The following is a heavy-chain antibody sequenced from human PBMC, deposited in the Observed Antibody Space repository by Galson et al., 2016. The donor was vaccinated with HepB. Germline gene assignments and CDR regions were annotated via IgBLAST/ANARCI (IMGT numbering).Heavy chain of an antibody. CDR2: IDHRGNT. Sequence: SETLSLTCAVSGVSINTTWWSWVRQPPGKGLEWIGEIDHRGNTNYNPSLKSRVIISVDESKNQFSLKVNSVTAADTAVYYCARNQAYNLDVWAQGITVAVSS. CDR1: GVSINTTW. D-gene: IGHD5-24*01. V-gene: IGHV4-4*02. CDR3: ARNQAYNLDV. J-gene: IGHJ6*02.